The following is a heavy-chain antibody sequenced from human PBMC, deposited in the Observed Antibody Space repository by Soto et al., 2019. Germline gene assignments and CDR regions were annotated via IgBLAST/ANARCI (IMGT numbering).Heavy chain of an antibody. Sequence: VASLKISCRGSGYSLTSYWIGWVGQLPWKGLEWMGIIYPGDSDTRYSPSFQGQVTISADKSISTAYLQWSSLKASDTAMYYCAIGGYDLNSYYYYYGMDVWGQGTRVTVSS. J-gene: IGHJ6*02. CDR2: IYPGDSDT. D-gene: IGHD5-12*01. V-gene: IGHV5-51*01. CDR3: AIGGYDLNSYYYYYGMDV. CDR1: GYSLTSYW.